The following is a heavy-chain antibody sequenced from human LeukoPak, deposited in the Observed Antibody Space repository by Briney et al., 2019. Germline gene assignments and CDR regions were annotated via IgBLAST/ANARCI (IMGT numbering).Heavy chain of an antibody. CDR1: GGSISSSSYY. CDR3: ARLAAAGPIHYFDY. CDR2: IYYSGST. J-gene: IGHJ4*02. D-gene: IGHD6-13*01. V-gene: IGHV4-39*01. Sequence: SETLSLTCTVSGGSISSSSYYWGWIRQPPGKGLEWIGSIYYSGSTYYNPSLKSRVTISVDTSKNQFYLKLSSVTAADTAVYYCARLAAAGPIHYFDYWGQGTLVTVSS.